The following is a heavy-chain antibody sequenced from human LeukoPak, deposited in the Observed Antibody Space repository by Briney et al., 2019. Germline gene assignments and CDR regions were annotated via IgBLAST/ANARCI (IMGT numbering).Heavy chain of an antibody. J-gene: IGHJ4*02. D-gene: IGHD3-3*01. V-gene: IGHV4-34*01. CDR1: GGSFSGHY. CDR2: INHDGST. CDR3: ARGARYLGWFVVGGPPSEYYLDN. Sequence: PSETLSLTCAVYGGSFSGHYWNWIRQPPGKGLEWIGGINHDGSTNSNPSLRSRVTISVDTSKNQFSLRLTSVSAADTAVYYCARGARYLGWFVVGGPPSEYYLDNWGQGTQVTVSS.